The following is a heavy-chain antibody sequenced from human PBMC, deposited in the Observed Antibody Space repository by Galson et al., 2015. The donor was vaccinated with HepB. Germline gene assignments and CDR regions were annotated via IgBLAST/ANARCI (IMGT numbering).Heavy chain of an antibody. J-gene: IGHJ5*02. CDR2: TIPVFGIT. D-gene: IGHD2-8*02. CDR1: EGTFTSYA. V-gene: IGHV1-69*13. CDR3: ATDASGWLDP. Sequence: SVKVSCKASEGTFTSYAISWVRQAPGQGLEWLGGTIPVFGITNYTQKFQGRVTLTADESTSTAYLELSSLTSEDTAVYYCATDASGWLDPWGQGTLVTVSS.